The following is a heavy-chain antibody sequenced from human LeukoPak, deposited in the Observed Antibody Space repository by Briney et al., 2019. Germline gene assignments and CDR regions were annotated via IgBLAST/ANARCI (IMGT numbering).Heavy chain of an antibody. CDR1: GFTFSSYA. D-gene: IGHD2-15*01. CDR2: ISHSGAST. Sequence: PGGSPRLSYAASGFTFSSYAMNWVRQAPGKGLEWVSAISHSGASTYYADSVKGRFTISRDNSKNTLYLQMNSLKAEDTAVYYCAKSVAPYCSGGSCFDAFDIWGQGTMVTVSS. V-gene: IGHV3-23*01. J-gene: IGHJ3*02. CDR3: AKSVAPYCSGGSCFDAFDI.